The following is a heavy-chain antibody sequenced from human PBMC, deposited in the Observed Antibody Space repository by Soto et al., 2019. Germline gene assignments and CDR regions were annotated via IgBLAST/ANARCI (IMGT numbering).Heavy chain of an antibody. D-gene: IGHD6-19*01. CDR3: AGGIAVAGIDY. V-gene: IGHV4-30-2*01. CDR1: GGSISSGGYS. J-gene: IGHJ4*02. Sequence: PSETLSLTCAVSGGSISSGGYSWSWIRQPPGKGLEWIGYIYHSGSTYYNPSLKSRVTISVDTSKNQFSLKLSSVTAADTAVYYCAGGIAVAGIDYWGQGTLVTVSS. CDR2: IYHSGST.